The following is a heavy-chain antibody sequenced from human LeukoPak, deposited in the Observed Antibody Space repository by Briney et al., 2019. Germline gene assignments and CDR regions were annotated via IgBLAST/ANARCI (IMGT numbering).Heavy chain of an antibody. J-gene: IGHJ5*02. CDR2: IYYSGST. D-gene: IGHD2-2*01. CDR3: ARGRVPAAMQTNWFDP. V-gene: IGHV4-31*03. Sequence: TSETLSLTCTVSGSSISSGGYYWSWVRQHPGKGLEWIGYIYYSGSTYYNPSLKSRVTISVDTSKNQFSLKLSSVTAADTAVYYCARGRVPAAMQTNWFDPWGQGTLVTASS. CDR1: GSSISSGGYY.